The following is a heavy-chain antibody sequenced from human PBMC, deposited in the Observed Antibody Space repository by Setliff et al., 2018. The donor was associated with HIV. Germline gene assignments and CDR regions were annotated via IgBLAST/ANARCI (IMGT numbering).Heavy chain of an antibody. D-gene: IGHD3-22*01. CDR3: ARGIGGIGYYPDY. J-gene: IGHJ4*02. CDR2: IYSSGST. CDR1: GGSISSSSYY. V-gene: IGHV4-39*01. Sequence: KTSETLSLTCTVSGGSISSSSYYWGWIRQPPGKGLEWIGTIYSSGSTYYNPSLKSRATISVDTSKKQFSLNLSSVNATDTAVYYCARGIGGIGYYPDYWGQGTLVTVSS.